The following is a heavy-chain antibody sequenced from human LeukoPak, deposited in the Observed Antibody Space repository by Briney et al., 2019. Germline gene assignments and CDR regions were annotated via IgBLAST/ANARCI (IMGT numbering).Heavy chain of an antibody. CDR2: IYYRGNT. CDR1: GGSISNYY. Sequence: SETLSLTCTVSGGSISNYYWSWIRQPPGMGLEWIGYIYYRGNTNYNPSFESRITMSVDTSKNQFSLKVNSVTAADTAVYYCARGGYYGSGNDFRFDPWGQGTLVTVSS. J-gene: IGHJ5*02. CDR3: ARGGYYGSGNDFRFDP. D-gene: IGHD3-10*01. V-gene: IGHV4-59*01.